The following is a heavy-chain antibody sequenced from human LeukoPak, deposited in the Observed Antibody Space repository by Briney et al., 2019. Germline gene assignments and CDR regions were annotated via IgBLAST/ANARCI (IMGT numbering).Heavy chain of an antibody. CDR3: ARAPYYGDYYFDY. Sequence: GGSLRLSCAASGFTFSSYSMNWVRQAPGKGLVWVSRLNSDGSSTSYADSVKGRFTISRDNAKNSLYLQTNSLRAEDTAVYYCARAPYYGDYYFDYWGQGTLVTVSS. D-gene: IGHD4-17*01. V-gene: IGHV3-74*01. CDR1: GFTFSSYS. CDR2: LNSDGSST. J-gene: IGHJ4*02.